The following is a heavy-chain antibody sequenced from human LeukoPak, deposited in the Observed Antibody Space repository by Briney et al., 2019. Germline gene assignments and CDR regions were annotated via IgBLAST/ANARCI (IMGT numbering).Heavy chain of an antibody. V-gene: IGHV4-59*08. CDR1: GGSMRGYY. CDR3: ESHSVRRPWYG. D-gene: IGHD6-13*01. J-gene: IGHJ4*02. CDR2: IYYRGTT. Sequence: SETLSLTSAVSGGSMRGYYWSWMRQSPGMGLEWIAYIYYRGTTNYNPSLKSRVTISVDTSKNQFSLKLSSVTAADTAVYYCESHSVRRPWYGRGQGTLVTVSS.